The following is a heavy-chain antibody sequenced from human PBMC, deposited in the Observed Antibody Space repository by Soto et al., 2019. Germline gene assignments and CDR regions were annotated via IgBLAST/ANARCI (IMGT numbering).Heavy chain of an antibody. CDR1: GYSFTNDW. CDR2: IYPGDSDT. V-gene: IGHV5-51*01. Sequence: GASLKIACNACGYSFTNDWIGWVGQMPGEGLEWMGTIYPGDSDTRYSPSFEGQVAFSVDTSINTAYLHWTSLKASDTAVYYCAIQHPLDSSAWYNWGQGTVVSVSS. D-gene: IGHD6-19*01. CDR3: AIQHPLDSSAWYN. J-gene: IGHJ4*02.